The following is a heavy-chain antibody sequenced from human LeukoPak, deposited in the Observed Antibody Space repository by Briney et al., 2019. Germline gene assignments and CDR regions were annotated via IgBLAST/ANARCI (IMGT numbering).Heavy chain of an antibody. CDR2: INHSGST. Sequence: PSETLSLTCAVYGGSFSGYYWSWIRQPPGKGLEWIGEINHSGSTNYNPSLKSRVTISVDTSKNQFSLKLSSVTAADTAVYYCARGPNYYGSGRKFYYYYMDVWGKGTTVTISS. CDR1: GGSFSGYY. V-gene: IGHV4-34*01. D-gene: IGHD3-10*01. J-gene: IGHJ6*03. CDR3: ARGPNYYGSGRKFYYYYMDV.